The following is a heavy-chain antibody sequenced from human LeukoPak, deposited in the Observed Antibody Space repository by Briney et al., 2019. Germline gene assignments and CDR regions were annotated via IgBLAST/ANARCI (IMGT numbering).Heavy chain of an antibody. V-gene: IGHV3-23*01. J-gene: IGHJ4*02. CDR1: GFTFSSYA. CDR3: AKNAWYYYDSSGFDY. Sequence: GGSLRLSCAASGFTFSSYAMSWVRQAPGKGLEWVSAISGSGGSTYYAHTLKGRSTISRDNSKNTLYLQMNSLRAEDTAVYYCAKNAWYYYDSSGFDYWGQGTLVTVSS. D-gene: IGHD3-22*01. CDR2: ISGSGGST.